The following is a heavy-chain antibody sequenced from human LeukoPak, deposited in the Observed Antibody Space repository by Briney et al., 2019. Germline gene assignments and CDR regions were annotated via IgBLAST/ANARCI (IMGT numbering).Heavy chain of an antibody. J-gene: IGHJ3*02. V-gene: IGHV1-46*01. CDR2: INPSGGST. CDR3: AMRDSSKAPLDAFDI. D-gene: IGHD3-22*01. CDR1: GYTFTSYY. Sequence: ASVKVSCKASGYTFTSYYMHWVREAPGQGLEWMGIINPSGGSTSYAQKFQGRVTMTRDTSTSTVYMELSSLRSEDTAVYYCAMRDSSKAPLDAFDIWGQGTMVTVSS.